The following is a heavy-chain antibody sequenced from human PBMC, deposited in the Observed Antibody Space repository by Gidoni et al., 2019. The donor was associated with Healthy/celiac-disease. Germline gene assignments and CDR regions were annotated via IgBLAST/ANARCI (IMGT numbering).Heavy chain of an antibody. CDR1: GYSISSGYY. CDR3: AGPVPSPEYSYGSPDY. V-gene: IGHV4-38-2*02. CDR2: IYHSGST. D-gene: IGHD5-18*01. Sequence: QVQLQESGPGLVKPSETLSLTCTVSGYSISSGYYWGWIRQPPGKGLEWVGLIYHSGSTYYNPSLKSRVTISVDTSKNQFSLKLSSVTAADTAVYYCAGPVPSPEYSYGSPDYWGQGTLVTVSS. J-gene: IGHJ4*02.